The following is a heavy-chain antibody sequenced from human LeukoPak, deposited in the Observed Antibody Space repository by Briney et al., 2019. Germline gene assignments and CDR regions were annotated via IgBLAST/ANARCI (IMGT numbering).Heavy chain of an antibody. CDR3: ARERVGSSWYFDY. V-gene: IGHV3-30*04. D-gene: IGHD6-13*01. Sequence: AGGSLRLSCAASGFTFSSYAIHWVRQAPGKGLEWMAVISYDGSNKYYADSVKGRFTISRDNSKNTLYLQMNSLRAEDTAVYYCARERVGSSWYFDYWGQGTLVTVSS. CDR2: ISYDGSNK. CDR1: GFTFSSYA. J-gene: IGHJ4*02.